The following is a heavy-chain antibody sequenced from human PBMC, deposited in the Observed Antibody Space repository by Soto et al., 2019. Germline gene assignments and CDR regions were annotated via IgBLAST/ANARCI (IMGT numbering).Heavy chain of an antibody. CDR2: INDDGSST. V-gene: IGHV3-74*03. CDR1: GFTFSRHW. D-gene: IGHD6-25*01. J-gene: IGHJ5*02. Sequence: PGGSLRLSCAASGFTFSRHWMHWVRQTPGKGPVWVSRINDDGSSTKYADSVKGRFTIARDNAKNTVFLQMSSLRAEDTAVYYCAREVIAATGTIQWFDPWGQGTLVTVSS. CDR3: AREVIAATGTIQWFDP.